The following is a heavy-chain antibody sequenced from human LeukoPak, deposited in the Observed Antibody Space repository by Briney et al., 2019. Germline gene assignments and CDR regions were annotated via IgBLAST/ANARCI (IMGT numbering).Heavy chain of an antibody. CDR1: GGSITSGGYC. J-gene: IGHJ4*02. V-gene: IGHV4-39*07. D-gene: IGHD3-9*01. CDR3: ARDRGSFDVDY. CDR2: ICSTGSTYDT. Sequence: SETLSLICTVSGGSITSGGYCWGWIRQPPGKGLGWIGSICSTGSTYDTYYIPSLKSRMTISPDTSRNQFSLMLSSVTAADTAVYHCARDRGSFDVDYWGPGTLVTVTS.